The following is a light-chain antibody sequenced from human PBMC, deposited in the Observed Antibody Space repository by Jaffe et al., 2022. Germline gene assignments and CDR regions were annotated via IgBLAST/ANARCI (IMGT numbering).Light chain of an antibody. J-gene: IGLJ2*01. CDR1: NFRSYF. Sequence: SELTQDPAVSVALGQTVKITCQGDNFRSYFASWYQQEPGRPPKLLVYGENIRPSGIPDRFSGSTSENTASLTITGAQAEDEGDYYCNSRDSNHNQLFGGGTRLTV. CDR2: GEN. V-gene: IGLV3-19*01. CDR3: NSRDSNHNQL.